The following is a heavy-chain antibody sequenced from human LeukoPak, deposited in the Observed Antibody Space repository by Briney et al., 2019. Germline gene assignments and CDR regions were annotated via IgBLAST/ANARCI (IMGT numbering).Heavy chain of an antibody. D-gene: IGHD5-12*01. J-gene: IGHJ4*02. CDR2: IFYSGST. V-gene: IGHV4-39*07. Sequence: SETLSLTCTVSGGSISTSNYYWGWIRQPPGKGLEWIGNIFYSGSTYYSPSLRSRVTISLDTSRNQFSLKLNSVTAADTAVYYCARGLVWTATIWDYFDYWGQGTLVTVSS. CDR1: GGSISTSNYY. CDR3: ARGLVWTATIWDYFDY.